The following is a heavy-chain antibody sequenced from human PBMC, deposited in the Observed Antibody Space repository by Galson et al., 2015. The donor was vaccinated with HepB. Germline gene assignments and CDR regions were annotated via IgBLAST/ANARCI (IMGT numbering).Heavy chain of an antibody. CDR2: IDWDDDK. Sequence: PALVKPTQTLTLTCTFFGFSLSTSGMCVSWIRQPPGKALEWLALIDWDDDKYYSTSLKTRLTISKDTSKNQVVLTMTNMDPVDTATYYCARMGYSSSRSWWYYGMDPWGQGTLVTVSS. V-gene: IGHV2-70*01. CDR3: ARMGYSSSRSWWYYGMDP. CDR1: GFSLSTSGMC. D-gene: IGHD6-13*01. J-gene: IGHJ5*02.